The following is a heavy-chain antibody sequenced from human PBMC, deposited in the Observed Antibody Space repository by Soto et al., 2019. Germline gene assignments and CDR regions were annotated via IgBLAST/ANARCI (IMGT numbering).Heavy chain of an antibody. CDR3: ARDRIRGVIITGYYYYYGMDV. D-gene: IGHD3-10*01. CDR1: GGSISSGDYY. CDR2: IYYSGST. V-gene: IGHV4-30-4*01. Sequence: QVQLQESGPGLVKPSQTLSLTCTVSGGSISSGDYYWSWIRQPPGKGLEWIGYIYYSGSTYYNPSLKSRVTISVDTSKNQFSLKLSSVTAADTAVYYCARDRIRGVIITGYYYYYGMDVWGQGTTVTVSS. J-gene: IGHJ6*02.